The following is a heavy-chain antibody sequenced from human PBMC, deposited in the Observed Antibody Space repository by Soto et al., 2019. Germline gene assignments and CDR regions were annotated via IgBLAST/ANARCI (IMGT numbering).Heavy chain of an antibody. Sequence: EVQLLESGGGLVQPGGSLRLSCAASGFTFSSSAMTWVRQAPGKGLEWVSSISGGGGNTNYADSVKGRFTISRDNSNNTLYLQINSLRVEDTAVYYCAKGRYDSSGYYSYYFDYWGQGTLITVSS. CDR2: ISGGGGNT. CDR1: GFTFSSSA. J-gene: IGHJ4*02. CDR3: AKGRYDSSGYYSYYFDY. D-gene: IGHD3-22*01. V-gene: IGHV3-23*01.